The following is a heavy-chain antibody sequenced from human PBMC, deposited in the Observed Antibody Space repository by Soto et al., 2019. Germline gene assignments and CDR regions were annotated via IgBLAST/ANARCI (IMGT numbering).Heavy chain of an antibody. CDR3: AKATVQYYYGSGSSFDY. J-gene: IGHJ4*02. D-gene: IGHD3-10*01. V-gene: IGHV3-30*18. Sequence: QVQLGESGGGVVQPGRSLRLSCAASGFTFSSYGMHWVRQAPGKGLEWLAVISYDASNKYYADSVKGRFTISRDNSKNTLYLQMNSLRAEDTAVYYCAKATVQYYYGSGSSFDYWGQGTLVTVSS. CDR2: ISYDASNK. CDR1: GFTFSSYG.